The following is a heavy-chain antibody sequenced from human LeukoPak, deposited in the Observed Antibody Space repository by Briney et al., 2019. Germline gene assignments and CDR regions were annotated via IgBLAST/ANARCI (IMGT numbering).Heavy chain of an antibody. D-gene: IGHD4-17*01. V-gene: IGHV3-23*01. CDR1: GFTFSSYA. J-gene: IGHJ4*02. Sequence: GGSLRLSCAASGFTFSSYAMSWVRQAPGKGLEWVSSITGSGGSTYYADSVKGRFTISRDNSKNTLYLQMNSLRAEDTAVYYCARGRPRDYVLDYWGQGTLVTVSS. CDR2: ITGSGGST. CDR3: ARGRPRDYVLDY.